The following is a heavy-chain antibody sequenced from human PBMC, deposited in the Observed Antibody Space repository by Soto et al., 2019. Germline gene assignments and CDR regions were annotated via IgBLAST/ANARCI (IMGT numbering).Heavy chain of an antibody. J-gene: IGHJ4*02. V-gene: IGHV1-69*19. CDR3: AREVQVHTPAFVY. Sequence: QVQLVQSGAEMKKPGSSVKVSCPSSGGTFNTYAMNWVRQAPGQGPEWMGDISPMFGAANYAPKFQGRVTITEDESTGTSYMQLSSLTSEDTALYFCAREVQVHTPAFVYWGQGTLVTVSS. D-gene: IGHD3-10*01. CDR1: GGTFNTYA. CDR2: ISPMFGAA.